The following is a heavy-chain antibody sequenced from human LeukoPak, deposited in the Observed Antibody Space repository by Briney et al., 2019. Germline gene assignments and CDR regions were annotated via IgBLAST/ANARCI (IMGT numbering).Heavy chain of an antibody. CDR2: IYYSGST. CDR3: ARLGVAAAGAYYFDY. CDR1: GGSISSGDYY. J-gene: IGHJ4*02. Sequence: SSQTLSLTCTVSGGSISSGDYYWSWIRQPPGKGLEWIGYIYYSGSTYYNPSLKSRVTTSVDTSKNQFSLKLSSVTAADTAVYYCARLGVAAAGAYYFDYWGQGTLSPSPQ. D-gene: IGHD6-13*01. V-gene: IGHV4-30-4*01.